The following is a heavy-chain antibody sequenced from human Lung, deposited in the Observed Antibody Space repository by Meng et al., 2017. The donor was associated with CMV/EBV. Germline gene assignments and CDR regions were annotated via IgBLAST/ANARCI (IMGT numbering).Heavy chain of an antibody. J-gene: IGHJ4*02. CDR1: GFSISINIR. D-gene: IGHD1-26*01. CDR3: ARGKQDAWELLAY. V-gene: IGHV4-4*02. Sequence: LQWSGPGLGRPSRTLSLTCGGSGFSISINIRWTWVRQPPGKELEWIGDIDDSRSTNYNPSLNSRISISLDKSKNHFSLKVNSVTAADTAVYYCARGKQDAWELLAYWGQGALVTVSS. CDR2: IDDSRST.